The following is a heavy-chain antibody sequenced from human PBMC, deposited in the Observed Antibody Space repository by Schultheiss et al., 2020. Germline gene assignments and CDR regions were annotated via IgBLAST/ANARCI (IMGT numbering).Heavy chain of an antibody. Sequence: SETLSLTCTVSGGSVSSGYYWGWIRQPPGKGLEWIGEINHSGSTNYNPSLKSRVTISVDTSKNQFSLKLSSVTAADTAVYYCASRQLVRGFSYWGQGTLVTVSS. CDR1: GGSVSSGYY. CDR2: INHSGST. J-gene: IGHJ4*02. V-gene: IGHV4-34*01. D-gene: IGHD6-13*01. CDR3: ASRQLVRGFSY.